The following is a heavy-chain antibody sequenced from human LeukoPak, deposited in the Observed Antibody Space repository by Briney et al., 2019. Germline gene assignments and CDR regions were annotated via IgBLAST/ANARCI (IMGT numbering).Heavy chain of an antibody. J-gene: IGHJ5*02. CDR3: AREIAVTGTLRFDP. D-gene: IGHD6-19*01. CDR1: GGSMSGYY. CDR2: IHYSGST. Sequence: PSETLSLTCTISGGSMSGYYWSWIRQPPGKGLEWIAYIHYSGSTNYSPSLKSRVTISIDMSKNQFSLKLSSVTATDTAVYYCAREIAVTGTLRFDPWGQGTLVTVSS. V-gene: IGHV4-59*12.